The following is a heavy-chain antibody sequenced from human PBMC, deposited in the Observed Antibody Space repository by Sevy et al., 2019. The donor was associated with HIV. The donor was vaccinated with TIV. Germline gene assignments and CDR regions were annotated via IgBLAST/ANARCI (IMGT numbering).Heavy chain of an antibody. CDR3: AKDCGGLGYCSGGTCREYFQH. V-gene: IGHV3-23*01. CDR1: GFTFSSYA. CDR2: ISGSGGST. J-gene: IGHJ1*01. D-gene: IGHD2-15*01. Sequence: GGSLRLSCAASGFTFSSYAMSWVRQAPGKGLEWVSAISGSGGSTYYADSVKGRFTISRDNSKNTLYLQMNSLRAEDTAVYYCAKDCGGLGYCSGGTCREYFQHWGQGTLVTVSS.